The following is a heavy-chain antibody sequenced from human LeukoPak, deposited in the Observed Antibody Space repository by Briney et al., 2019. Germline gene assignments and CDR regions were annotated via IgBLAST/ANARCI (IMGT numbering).Heavy chain of an antibody. J-gene: IGHJ4*02. CDR2: MSPNSGDT. CDR1: GYTFTSYD. Sequence: ASVKVSCKASGYTFTSYDFNWVRQATGQRPEWMGWMSPNSGDTGYAQKFQDRVTMTRNTSISTAYMELSSLRSEDTAVYYCASSRYFDWLFPHFDYWGQGTLVTVSS. V-gene: IGHV1-8*01. CDR3: ASSRYFDWLFPHFDY. D-gene: IGHD3-9*01.